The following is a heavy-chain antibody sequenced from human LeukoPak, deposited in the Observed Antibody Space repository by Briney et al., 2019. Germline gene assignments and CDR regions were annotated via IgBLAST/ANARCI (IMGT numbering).Heavy chain of an antibody. J-gene: IGHJ6*04. V-gene: IGHV1-69*06. CDR3: TRGAFNYNDGYYHGMDA. D-gene: IGHD1-1*01. Sequence: SVKVSCKASGGTFSSSGINWVRQAPGQGLEWVGGIIPIFDTPNYAHKFQGRVTITADKSTSTAYMELSSPRSEDTAVYYCTRGAFNYNDGYYHGMDAWGKGTTVTVSS. CDR2: IIPIFDTP. CDR1: GGTFSSSG.